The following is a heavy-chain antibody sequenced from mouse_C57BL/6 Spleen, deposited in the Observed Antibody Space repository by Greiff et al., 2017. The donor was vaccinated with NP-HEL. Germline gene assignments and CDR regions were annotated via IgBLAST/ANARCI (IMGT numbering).Heavy chain of an antibody. Sequence: QVQLKESGPGILQSSQTLSLTCSFSGFSLSTSGMGVSWIRQPSGKGLEWLAHIYWDDDKRYNPSLKSRLTISKDTSRNQVFLKITSVDTADTATYYCARRRGYGDGYYYAMDYWGQGTSVTVSS. D-gene: IGHD2-2*01. V-gene: IGHV8-12*01. CDR1: GFSLSTSGMG. CDR3: ARRRGYGDGYYYAMDY. CDR2: IYWDDDK. J-gene: IGHJ4*01.